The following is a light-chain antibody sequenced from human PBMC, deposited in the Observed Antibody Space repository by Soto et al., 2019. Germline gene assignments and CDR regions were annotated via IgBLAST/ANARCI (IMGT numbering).Light chain of an antibody. V-gene: IGKV1-5*01. CDR3: QQYNSYQT. J-gene: IGKJ1*01. CDR2: DAS. Sequence: DIQMSQSPSTLSSSVEEIVTITCRASQSISSWLAWYQQKPGKAPKLLIYDASSLESGVPSRFSGSGSGTEFTLTISSLQPDDFATYYCQQYNSYQTFGQGTKV. CDR1: QSISSW.